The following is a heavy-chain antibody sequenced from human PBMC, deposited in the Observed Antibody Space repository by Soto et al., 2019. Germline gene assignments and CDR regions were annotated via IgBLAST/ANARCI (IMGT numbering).Heavy chain of an antibody. D-gene: IGHD3-10*01. CDR3: ARAGSRSSYYYCGMDF. J-gene: IGHJ6*02. CDR2: IYWNGDSI. CDR1: GFTFDDYG. V-gene: IGHV3-20*04. Sequence: EVQLVESGGGVVRPGGSLRISCAASGFTFDDYGMSWVRQAPGKGLEWVSGIYWNGDSIGYADSVKGRFTISRDNAKNSLYLQMNRLRAEDTALYYCARAGSRSSYYYCGMDFWGQGTTVTVSS.